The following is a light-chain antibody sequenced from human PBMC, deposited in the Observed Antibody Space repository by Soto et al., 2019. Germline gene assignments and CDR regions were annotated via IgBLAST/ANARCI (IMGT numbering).Light chain of an antibody. CDR1: QDISNY. Sequence: DIQMTQSPSSLSASIGDRVTITCQASQDISNYLNWYQQKPGKAPKLLIYDTSNLETGVPSRFSGGGSGTSYVITIAGLQPEDIATYYCQQYANLPWMFGRGTKVEVK. J-gene: IGKJ1*01. V-gene: IGKV1-33*01. CDR3: QQYANLPWM. CDR2: DTS.